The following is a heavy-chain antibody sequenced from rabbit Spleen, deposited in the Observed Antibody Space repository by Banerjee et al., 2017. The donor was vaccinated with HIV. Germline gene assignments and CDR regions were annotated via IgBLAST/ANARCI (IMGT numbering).Heavy chain of an antibody. V-gene: IGHV1S40*01. CDR3: ARVDSITYYADF. CDR1: GFSFSSSYW. D-gene: IGHD8-1*01. Sequence: QSLEESGGGLVKPGASLTLTCTASGFSFSSSYWIYWVRQAPGKGLEWIGFIYTGDGNTYYASWAKGRFTISKTSSTTVTLQLNSLTAADTATYFCARVDSITYYADFWGPGTLVTVS. CDR2: IYTGDGNT. J-gene: IGHJ3*01.